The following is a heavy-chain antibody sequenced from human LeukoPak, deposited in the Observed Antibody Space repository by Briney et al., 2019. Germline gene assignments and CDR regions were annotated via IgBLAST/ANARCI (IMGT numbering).Heavy chain of an antibody. CDR3: AKNYYGSGSYEGNSYYYYGMDV. V-gene: IGHV3-30*18. J-gene: IGHJ6*02. Sequence: GGSLRLSCAASGFTFSSYGMHWVRQAPGKGLEWVAGISYDGSNKYYADSVKGRFTISRDNSKNTLYLQMNSLRAEDTAVYYCAKNYYGSGSYEGNSYYYYGMDVWGQGTTVTVSS. D-gene: IGHD3-10*01. CDR1: GFTFSSYG. CDR2: ISYDGSNK.